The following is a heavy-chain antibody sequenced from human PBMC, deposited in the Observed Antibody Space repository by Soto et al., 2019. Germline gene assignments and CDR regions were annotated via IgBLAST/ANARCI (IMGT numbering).Heavy chain of an antibody. CDR2: MNMDGSRT. J-gene: IGHJ4*02. Sequence: EVQLVESGGGLVQPGGSLRLSCAASGFTFSIYWMHWVRQAPGKGLVWVSCMNMDGSRTSYADFAKGRFTISRDDAKSTVYLQMSNLRAEDTAVYYCVRGDGDRYDGHGYLGRHWGQGTLVTVSS. CDR1: GFTFSIYW. CDR3: VRGDGDRYDGHGYLGRH. D-gene: IGHD2-21*01. V-gene: IGHV3-74*01.